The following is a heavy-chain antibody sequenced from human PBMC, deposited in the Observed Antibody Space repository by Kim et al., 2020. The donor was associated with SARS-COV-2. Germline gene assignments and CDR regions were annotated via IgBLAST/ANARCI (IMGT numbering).Heavy chain of an antibody. Sequence: SETLSLTCAVYGGSFSGYYWSWIRQPPGKGLEWIGEINHSGSTNYNPSLKSRVTISVDTSKNQFSLKLSSVTAADTAVYYCARGLRVRGIAAAPYYFDYWGQGTLVTVSS. J-gene: IGHJ4*02. CDR1: GGSFSGYY. CDR2: INHSGST. D-gene: IGHD6-13*01. CDR3: ARGLRVRGIAAAPYYFDY. V-gene: IGHV4-34*01.